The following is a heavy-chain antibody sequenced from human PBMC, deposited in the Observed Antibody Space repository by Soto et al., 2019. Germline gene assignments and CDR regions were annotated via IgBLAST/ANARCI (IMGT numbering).Heavy chain of an antibody. CDR1: GGSISSSSYY. V-gene: IGHV4-39*07. J-gene: IGHJ6*02. CDR3: ARGRSYCSSTSCYRGHYYYGMDV. D-gene: IGHD2-2*02. Sequence: SETLSLTCTVSGGSISSSSYYWSWIRQPPGKGLEWIGEINHSGSTNYNPSLKSRVTISVDTSKNQFSLKLSSVTAADTAVYYCARGRSYCSSTSCYRGHYYYGMDVWGQGTTVTVSS. CDR2: INHSGST.